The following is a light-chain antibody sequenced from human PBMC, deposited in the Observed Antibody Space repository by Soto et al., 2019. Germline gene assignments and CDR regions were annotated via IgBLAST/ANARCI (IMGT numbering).Light chain of an antibody. J-gene: IGLJ3*02. CDR1: TGAVTSGHY. CDR2: DAT. V-gene: IGLV7-46*01. Sequence: QAVVTQEPSLTVSPGGTVTLTCGSSTGAVTSGHYPYWFQQKPGQAPRTLICDATNKHSWTPARFSGSLLGGKAALTLSGAQSGHEAEYYCLLSYSGARVFGGGTKLTVL. CDR3: LLSYSGARV.